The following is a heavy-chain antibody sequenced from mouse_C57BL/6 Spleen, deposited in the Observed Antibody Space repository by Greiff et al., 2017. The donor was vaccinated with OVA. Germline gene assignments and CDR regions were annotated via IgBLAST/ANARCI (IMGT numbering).Heavy chain of an antibody. V-gene: IGHV5-16*01. CDR3: ARGGMKGFDWYFEV. Sequence: EVMLVESEGGLVQPGSSMKLSCTASGFTFSDYYMAWVRQVPEKGLEWVANINYDGSSTYYLDSLKSRFIISRDNAKNILYLQMSSLKSEDTATYYCARGGMKGFDWYFEVWGTGTTVTVSS. CDR2: INYDGSST. J-gene: IGHJ1*03. CDR1: GFTFSDYY.